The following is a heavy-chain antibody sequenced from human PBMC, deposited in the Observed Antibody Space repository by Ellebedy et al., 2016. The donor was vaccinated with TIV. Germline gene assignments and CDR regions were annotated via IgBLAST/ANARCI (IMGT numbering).Heavy chain of an antibody. Sequence: SETLSLXXTVSGGSISSGGYYWSWIRQHPGKGLEWIGYIYYSGSTYYNPSLKSRVTISVDTSKNQFSLKLSSVTAADTAVYYCARDRPLGGVFDWYFDLWGRGTLVTVSS. CDR1: GGSISSGGYY. D-gene: IGHD2-8*02. CDR2: IYYSGST. J-gene: IGHJ2*01. V-gene: IGHV4-31*03. CDR3: ARDRPLGGVFDWYFDL.